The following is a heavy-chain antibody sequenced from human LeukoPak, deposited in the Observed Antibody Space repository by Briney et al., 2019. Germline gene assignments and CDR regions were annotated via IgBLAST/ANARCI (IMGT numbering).Heavy chain of an antibody. CDR2: ISHDGRTQ. J-gene: IGHJ6*02. Sequence: ERSLRLSCAASGFTFGDYGMHWVRQAPGKGLEWEAVISHDGRTQFYGDSVKGRFTVSRDSCQNTLYLQMNDLRGEDTAAYYCAKDKPLRERARRAIDSGIVYYYYGMDVWGQGTTVTVSS. CDR3: AKDKPLRERARRAIDSGIVYYYYGMDV. CDR1: GFTFGDYG. V-gene: IGHV3-30*18. D-gene: IGHD3-10*01.